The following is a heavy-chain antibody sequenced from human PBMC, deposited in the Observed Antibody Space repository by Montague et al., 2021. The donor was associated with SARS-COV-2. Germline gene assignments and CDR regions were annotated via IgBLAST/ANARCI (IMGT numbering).Heavy chain of an antibody. CDR1: GGSIDSSSYH. CDR3: ARYRREGSYFLDY. Sequence: SETLSLTCTVSGGSIDSSSYHWDWIRQSPGKGLEWIGSIYYSGSTSYYNPSLKSRVTISADTSKNQFSLKLTSVTAADTAVYYCARYRREGSYFLDYWGQGTLVTVSS. CDR2: IYYSGSTS. D-gene: IGHD5-24*01. J-gene: IGHJ4*02. V-gene: IGHV4-39*01.